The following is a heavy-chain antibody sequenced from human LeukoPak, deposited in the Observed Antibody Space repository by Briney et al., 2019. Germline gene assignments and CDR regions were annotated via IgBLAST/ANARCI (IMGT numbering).Heavy chain of an antibody. J-gene: IGHJ6*03. D-gene: IGHD3-22*01. Sequence: SETLSLTCTVSGGSISSHYWSWIRQPPGKGLEWIRYIYYSGSTNYNPSLKSRVTISVDTSKNQFSLKLSSVTAADTAVYYCARELKTYHYDSSGYSNYYYYYMDVWGKGTTVTVSS. CDR1: GGSISSHY. V-gene: IGHV4-59*11. CDR2: IYYSGST. CDR3: ARELKTYHYDSSGYSNYYYYYMDV.